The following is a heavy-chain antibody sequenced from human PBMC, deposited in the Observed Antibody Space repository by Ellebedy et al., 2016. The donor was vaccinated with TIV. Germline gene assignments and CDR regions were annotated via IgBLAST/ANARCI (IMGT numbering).Heavy chain of an antibody. V-gene: IGHV3-23*01. CDR3: ARGEDEQLAYGFDY. J-gene: IGHJ4*02. D-gene: IGHD6-6*01. Sequence: GGSLRLSCTGSGFTFSNFVMTWVRQAPGKGLEWVSGISGSGDRTHYADSVKGRFTISRDNSKNTLYLQMNSLRAEDTAVYYCARGEDEQLAYGFDYWGQGTLVTVSS. CDR2: ISGSGDRT. CDR1: GFTFSNFV.